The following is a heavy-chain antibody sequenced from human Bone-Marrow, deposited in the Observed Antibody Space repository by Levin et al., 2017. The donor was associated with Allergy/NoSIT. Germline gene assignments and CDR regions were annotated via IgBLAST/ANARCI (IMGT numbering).Heavy chain of an antibody. CDR1: GYSVSSGYS. J-gene: IGHJ4*02. Sequence: SETLSLTCTVSGYSVSSGYSWGCIRQAPGKGLEWIGSIYYSGDTFYNPSLNSRVTISVDTSKNQFSLQLTSVTAADTAVYYCAGRPTVTRDYYFDSWGQGSLVTVSS. D-gene: IGHD4-11*01. CDR2: IYYSGDT. V-gene: IGHV4-38-2*02. CDR3: AGRPTVTRDYYFDS.